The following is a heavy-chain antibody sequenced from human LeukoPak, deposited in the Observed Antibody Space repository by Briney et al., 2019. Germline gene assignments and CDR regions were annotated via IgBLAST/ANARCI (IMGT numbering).Heavy chain of an antibody. CDR3: AKDRDASAFDY. D-gene: IGHD1-26*01. V-gene: IGHV3-30*18. Sequence: PGRSLRLSCAASGFTFSSHGMHWVRQAPGKGLEWVAVISYDGSNKYYADSVKGRFTISRDNSKNTLYLQMNSLRAEDTAVYYCAKDRDASAFDYWGQGTLVTVSS. CDR1: GFTFSSHG. CDR2: ISYDGSNK. J-gene: IGHJ4*02.